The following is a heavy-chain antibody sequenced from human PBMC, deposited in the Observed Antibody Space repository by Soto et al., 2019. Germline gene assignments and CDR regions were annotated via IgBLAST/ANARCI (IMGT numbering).Heavy chain of an antibody. CDR2: TYYSAGT. CDR1: GGSVGSGSYY. CDR3: ARHASRGYSSSWYFED. D-gene: IGHD6-13*01. Sequence: TSETLSLTCNVSGGSVGSGSYYWGWIRQAPGKGLEWIVSTYYSAGTYYNPSLKSRVTTSMDASKNQFSLTVTSVTAADTAIYYCARHASRGYSSSWYFEDWGQGTPVTVSS. V-gene: IGHV4-39*01. J-gene: IGHJ4*02.